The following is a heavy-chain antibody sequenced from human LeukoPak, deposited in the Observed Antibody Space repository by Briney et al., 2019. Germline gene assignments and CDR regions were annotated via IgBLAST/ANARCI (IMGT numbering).Heavy chain of an antibody. D-gene: IGHD2-15*01. V-gene: IGHV1-8*01. CDR2: MNPNSGNT. CDR3: ARGTRYCSGGSCYFWFDP. J-gene: IGHJ5*02. Sequence: ASVKVSCKASGYTFTSYDINWVRQATGQGLEWMGWMNPNSGNTGYAQRFRGRVTMTRNTSISTAYMELSSLRSEDTAVYYCARGTRYCSGGSCYFWFDPWGQGTLVTVSS. CDR1: GYTFTSYD.